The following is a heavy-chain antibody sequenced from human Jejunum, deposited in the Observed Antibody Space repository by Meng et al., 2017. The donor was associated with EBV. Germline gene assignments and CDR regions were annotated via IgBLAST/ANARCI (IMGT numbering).Heavy chain of an antibody. V-gene: IGHV3-30*18. CDR1: GFTVNSYG. CDR2: ISYDGINK. Sequence: QGQLVESGGGVCQPGRCLRLSCSAPGFTVNSYGMPWVRQAPGKGLEWVAVISYDGINKYYADSVKGRFTISRDNSKNTLYLQMNSLRAEDTAVYYCAKDVGNLDWLSSSAFEYWGQGTLVTVSS. J-gene: IGHJ4*02. D-gene: IGHD3-9*01. CDR3: AKDVGNLDWLSSSAFEY.